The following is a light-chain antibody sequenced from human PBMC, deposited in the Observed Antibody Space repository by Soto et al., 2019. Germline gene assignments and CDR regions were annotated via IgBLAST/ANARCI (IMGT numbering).Light chain of an antibody. CDR1: QSVRSSN. V-gene: IGKV3-20*01. CDR3: QSGSSPWT. Sequence: EIVLTQSPGTLSLSPGERGTLSCRASQSVRSSNLAWYQQKPGQAPRLLIYGASSRATGIPDRFSGSGSGTDFTLTISRLEPEDFAVYYCQSGSSPWTFGQGTKVEIK. CDR2: GAS. J-gene: IGKJ1*01.